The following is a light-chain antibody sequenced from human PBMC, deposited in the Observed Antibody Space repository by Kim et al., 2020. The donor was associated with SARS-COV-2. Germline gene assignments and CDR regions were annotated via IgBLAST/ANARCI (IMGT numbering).Light chain of an antibody. CDR2: DAS. CDR3: QQYNSYPWT. Sequence: ASVGNIVPISCRASQSISSLLAWYQQKAGNAPKLLIYDASSLESGVPSRFSVSGSETEFTLTLSSLQPDDFATYYCQQYNSYPWTFGQGTKVDIK. V-gene: IGKV1-5*01. J-gene: IGKJ1*01. CDR1: QSISSL.